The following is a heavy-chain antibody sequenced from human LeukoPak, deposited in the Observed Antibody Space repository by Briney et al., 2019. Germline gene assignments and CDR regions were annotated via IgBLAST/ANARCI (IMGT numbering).Heavy chain of an antibody. V-gene: IGHV1-69*04. CDR3: ARGGSSWYDAFDI. CDR1: GGTFSSYA. J-gene: IGHJ3*02. Sequence: SVKVSCKASGGTFSSYAISWVRQAPGQGLEWMGRIIPILGIANYAQKFQGRVTITADKSTSTAYMELSSLRSEDTAVYYCARGGSSWYDAFDIWGQGTMVTVSS. CDR2: IIPILGIA. D-gene: IGHD6-13*01.